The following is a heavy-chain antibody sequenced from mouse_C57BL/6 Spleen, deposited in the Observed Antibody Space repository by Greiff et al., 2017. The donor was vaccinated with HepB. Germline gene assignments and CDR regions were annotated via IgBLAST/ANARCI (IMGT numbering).Heavy chain of an antibody. D-gene: IGHD5-5*01. V-gene: IGHV1-18*01. CDR2: INPNNGGT. CDR3: ARRGLPTRLAY. J-gene: IGHJ3*01. Sequence: VQLQQSGPELVKPGASVTLPCKASGYTFTDYNMDWVKQSPGKSLEWIGDINPNNGGTIYKQKFKGKATMTVDKSSSTAYLQLRSLTTEDTAVYYCARRGLPTRLAYWGQGTPVTVSS. CDR1: GYTFTDYN.